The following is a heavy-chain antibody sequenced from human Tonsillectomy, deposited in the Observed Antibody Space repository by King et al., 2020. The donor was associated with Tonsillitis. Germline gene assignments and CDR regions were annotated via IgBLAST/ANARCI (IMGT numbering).Heavy chain of an antibody. Sequence: QLVQSGAEMKKPGESLKISCKGSGYSFTTYWIGWVRQMPGKGLEWMGIIYPSDSDTRYSPSFQGQVTISADKSISTAYLQWSSLKASDTAMYYCARQVGSSSSVYYYYMDVWGKGTTVPVSS. D-gene: IGHD6-6*01. CDR1: GYSFTTYW. J-gene: IGHJ6*03. CDR2: IYPSDSDT. V-gene: IGHV5-51*01. CDR3: ARQVGSSSSVYYYYMDV.